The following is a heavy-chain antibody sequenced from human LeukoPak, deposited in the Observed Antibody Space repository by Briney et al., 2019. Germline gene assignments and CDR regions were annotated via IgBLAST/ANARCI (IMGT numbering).Heavy chain of an antibody. CDR3: ARANSGYDY. J-gene: IGHJ4*02. Sequence: SETLSLTCTVSGGSISSYYWSWIRQPPGKGLEWIGYIYYSGSTNYNPSLKSRVTISVDTSKNQFPLKLSSVTAADTAVYYCARANSGYDYWGQGTLVTVSS. V-gene: IGHV4-59*01. CDR2: IYYSGST. CDR1: GGSISSYY. D-gene: IGHD5-12*01.